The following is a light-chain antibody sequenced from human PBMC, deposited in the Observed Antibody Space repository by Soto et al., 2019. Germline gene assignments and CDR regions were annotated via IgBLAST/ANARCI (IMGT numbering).Light chain of an antibody. CDR1: QSVSSDF. Sequence: EIVLTQSLGTLSLSPGERATLSCRASQSVSSDFLAWYQQKPGQAPRLLIFGASRRATGIPDRFSGSGSGTDFTLTISRLEPEDFAVYYCQHYGSSPPITFDQGTRLEIK. CDR3: QHYGSSPPIT. CDR2: GAS. V-gene: IGKV3-20*01. J-gene: IGKJ5*01.